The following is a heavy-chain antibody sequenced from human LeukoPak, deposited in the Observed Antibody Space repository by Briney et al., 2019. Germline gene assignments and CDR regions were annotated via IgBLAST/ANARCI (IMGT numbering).Heavy chain of an antibody. CDR1: GYTFTSYY. Sequence: GASVKVSCKASGYTFTSYYMHWVRQAPGQGLEWMGIINPSGGSTSYAQKFQGRVTMTRDTSTSTVYMELSSLRSEDTAVYYCARDQGSERFLEWQSYYFDYWGQGTLVTVSS. V-gene: IGHV1-46*01. CDR2: INPSGGST. CDR3: ARDQGSERFLEWQSYYFDY. D-gene: IGHD3-3*01. J-gene: IGHJ4*02.